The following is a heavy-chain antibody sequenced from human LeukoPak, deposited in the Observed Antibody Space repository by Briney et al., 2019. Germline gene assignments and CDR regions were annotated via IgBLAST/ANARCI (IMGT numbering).Heavy chain of an antibody. D-gene: IGHD3-10*01. CDR3: ARVDYGSGSYGYYYYYYMDV. CDR1: GFTFSSYA. Sequence: PGGSLRLSCAASGFTFSSYAMHWVRQAPGKGLEWVAVISSDGSNKYYADSMKGRFTISRDNSKNTLYLQMNSLRGEDTAVYSCARVDYGSGSYGYYYYYYMDVWGKGTTVTISS. J-gene: IGHJ6*03. CDR2: ISSDGSNK. V-gene: IGHV3-30*04.